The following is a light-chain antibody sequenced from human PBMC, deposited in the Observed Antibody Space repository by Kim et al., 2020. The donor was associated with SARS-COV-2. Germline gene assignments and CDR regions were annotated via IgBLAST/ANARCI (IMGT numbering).Light chain of an antibody. CDR2: VVS. CDR1: SRDIGGYNY. CDR3: SSYTFSTLVV. Sequence: GQWITISCPETSRDIGGYNYVSWYQQHPSKAPKHMIYVVSYRPSVISNRLSGSKSGNKTSLTISELQAKDEADYYCSSYTFSTLVVFGGGTQVTVL. V-gene: IGLV2-14*01. J-gene: IGLJ2*01.